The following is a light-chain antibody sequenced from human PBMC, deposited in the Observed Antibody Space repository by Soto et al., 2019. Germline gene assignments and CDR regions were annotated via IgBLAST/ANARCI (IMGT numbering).Light chain of an antibody. Sequence: EVVMTQSPATLSVSPGERATLSCRASQSVNTNLAWYQQRPSQAPRVLIYAASTRATGIADRFSGSGSGTDFTLTISSLQPEDIGLYYCQEYNDWPRGTFGQGTKVDIK. CDR3: QEYNDWPRGT. CDR1: QSVNTN. CDR2: AAS. V-gene: IGKV3-15*01. J-gene: IGKJ1*01.